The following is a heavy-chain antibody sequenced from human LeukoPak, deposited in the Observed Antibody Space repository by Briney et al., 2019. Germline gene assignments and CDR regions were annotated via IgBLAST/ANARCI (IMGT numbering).Heavy chain of an antibody. J-gene: IGHJ6*02. CDR2: INPNSGGT. Sequence: ASVKVSCKASGYTFTGYYMHWVRQAPGQGLEWMGWINPNSGGTNYAQKFQGWVTMTRDTSISTAYMELSRLRSDDTAVYYCARDPGLISSGMDVWGQGTTVTVSS. CDR3: ARDPGLISSGMDV. D-gene: IGHD3-16*01. CDR1: GYTFTGYY. V-gene: IGHV1-2*04.